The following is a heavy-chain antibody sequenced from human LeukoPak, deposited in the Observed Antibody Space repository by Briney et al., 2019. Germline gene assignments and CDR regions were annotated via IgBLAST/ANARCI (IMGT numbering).Heavy chain of an antibody. J-gene: IGHJ4*02. V-gene: IGHV3-30*02. CDR3: AKGSGYYPGRFDY. D-gene: IGHD3-22*01. Sequence: GGSLRLSCAASGFTFSSYGMHWVRQAPGKGPEWVAFIRYDGSNKYYADSVKGRFTISRDNSKNTLYLQMNSLRAEDAAVYYCAKGSGYYPGRFDYWGQGTLVTVSS. CDR2: IRYDGSNK. CDR1: GFTFSSYG.